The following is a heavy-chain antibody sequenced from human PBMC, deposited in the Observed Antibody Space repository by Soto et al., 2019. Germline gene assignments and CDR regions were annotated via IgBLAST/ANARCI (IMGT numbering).Heavy chain of an antibody. Sequence: QVQLQESGPGLVEPSQTLSLTCSVSGGSVRSEGYYWSWIRKHPGKGLEWIGYIYYSGLTDYNPSLKRRLTISVDKSKNDFYLKMRSVSSADTAVYYCAYLRGFTGYPGDWGQGTLVTVAA. D-gene: IGHD3-16*01. CDR2: IYYSGLT. CDR3: AYLRGFTGYPGD. CDR1: GGSVRSEGYY. J-gene: IGHJ4*02. V-gene: IGHV4-31*03.